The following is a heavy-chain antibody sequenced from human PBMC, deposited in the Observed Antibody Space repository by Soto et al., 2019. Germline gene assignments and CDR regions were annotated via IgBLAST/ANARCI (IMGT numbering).Heavy chain of an antibody. CDR1: GNSFTTYY. D-gene: IGHD2-15*01. Sequence: GASVKVSCKASGNSFTTYYIHWVRQAPVQGLEWMGIINPSGGRTTYAQKFQGRVTMTRDTSTSTFHMALSSLRSDDTAVYYCARDWYCSGGRCYNCFDPWGQGTLVKVSS. J-gene: IGHJ5*02. CDR3: ARDWYCSGGRCYNCFDP. CDR2: INPSGGRT. V-gene: IGHV1-46*03.